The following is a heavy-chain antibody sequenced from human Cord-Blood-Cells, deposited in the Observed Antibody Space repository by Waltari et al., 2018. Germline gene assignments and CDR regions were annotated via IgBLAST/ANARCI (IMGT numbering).Heavy chain of an antibody. Sequence: QVQLQESGPGLVKPSQTLSLTCTVSGGSISSGDYYWSWIRQPPGKGLEWSGYIYYSGSNYYNPSLKSRVTISVDTSKNHFSLKLSSVTAADTAVYYCARFDSSGYYRYFDYWGQGTLVTVSS. V-gene: IGHV4-30-4*01. J-gene: IGHJ4*02. D-gene: IGHD3-22*01. CDR2: IYYSGSN. CDR1: GGSISSGDYY. CDR3: ARFDSSGYYRYFDY.